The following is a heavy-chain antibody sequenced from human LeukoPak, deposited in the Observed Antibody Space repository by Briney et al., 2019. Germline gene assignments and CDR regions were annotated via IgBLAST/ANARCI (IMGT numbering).Heavy chain of an antibody. CDR3: ARGRRMVRGVITHYYYYMDV. D-gene: IGHD3-10*01. CDR2: INHSGST. V-gene: IGHV4-34*01. Sequence: ASETLSLTCAVYGGSFSGYYWSWIRQPPGKGLEWIGEINHSGSTNYNPSLKSRVTISADTSKNQFSLKLSSVTAADTAVYYCARGRRMVRGVITHYYYYMDVWGKGTTVTVSS. J-gene: IGHJ6*03. CDR1: GGSFSGYY.